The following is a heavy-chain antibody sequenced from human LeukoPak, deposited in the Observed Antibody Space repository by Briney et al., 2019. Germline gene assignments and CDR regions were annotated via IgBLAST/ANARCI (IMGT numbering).Heavy chain of an antibody. Sequence: SETLSLTCTVSGGSISSGYYWGWIRQPPGKGLEWIGSIYHSGSTYYNPSLKSRVTISVDTSKNQFSLKLSSVTAADTAVYYCATGRDGSGSYYNPWGQGTLVTVSS. D-gene: IGHD3-10*01. J-gene: IGHJ5*02. V-gene: IGHV4-38-2*02. CDR1: GGSISSGYY. CDR2: IYHSGST. CDR3: ATGRDGSGSYYNP.